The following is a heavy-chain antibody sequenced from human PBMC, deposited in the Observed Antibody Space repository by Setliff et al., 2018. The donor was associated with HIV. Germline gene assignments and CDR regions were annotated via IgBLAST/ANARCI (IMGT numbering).Heavy chain of an antibody. CDR1: GGTFSRHA. V-gene: IGHV1-69*13. D-gene: IGHD6-19*01. CDR2: IIPTFDTA. CDR3: ARGVHSGGSGWYNWYFDL. Sequence: SVKVSCKASGGTFSRHAFSWVRQAPGQGLEWMGGIIPTFDTANYAQKFQGRVTITADESTNTVYMELNSLRSEDTAMYYCARGVHSGGSGWYNWYFDLWGRGTLVTVSS. J-gene: IGHJ2*01.